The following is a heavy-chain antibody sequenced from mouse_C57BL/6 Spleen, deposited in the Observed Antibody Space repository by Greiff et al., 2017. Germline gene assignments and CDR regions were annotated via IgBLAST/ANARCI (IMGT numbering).Heavy chain of an antibody. V-gene: IGHV3-6*01. Sequence: EVKLQESGPGLVKPSQSLSLTCSVTGYSITSGYYWNWIRQFPGNKLEWMGYISYDGSNNYNPSPKNRISITRDTSKNQFFLKLNSVTTEDAATYYCAVGHYGSSSWFAYWGQGTLVTVSA. CDR3: AVGHYGSSSWFAY. CDR1: GYSITSGYY. CDR2: ISYDGSN. J-gene: IGHJ3*01. D-gene: IGHD1-1*01.